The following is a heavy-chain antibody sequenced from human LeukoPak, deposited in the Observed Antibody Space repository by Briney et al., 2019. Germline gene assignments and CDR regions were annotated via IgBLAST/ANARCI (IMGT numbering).Heavy chain of an antibody. V-gene: IGHV1-8*01. CDR3: ARGPYSSSWYSLRYYYYYMDV. D-gene: IGHD6-13*01. CDR1: GYTFTSYD. Sequence: ASVKVSCKASGYTFTSYDINWVRQAPGQGLEWMGWMNPNSGNTGYAQKFRGRVTMTRNTSISTAYMELSSLRSEDTAVYYCARGPYSSSWYSLRYYYYYMDVWGKGTTVTVSS. J-gene: IGHJ6*03. CDR2: MNPNSGNT.